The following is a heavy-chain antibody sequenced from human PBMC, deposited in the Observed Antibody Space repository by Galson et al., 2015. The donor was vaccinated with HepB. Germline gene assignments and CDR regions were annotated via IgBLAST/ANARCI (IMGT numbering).Heavy chain of an antibody. CDR2: ISGSGGST. Sequence: LRLSCAASGFTFSSYAMSWVRQAPGKGLEWVSAISGSGGSTYYADSVKGRFTISRDNSKNTLYLQMNSLRAEDTAVYYCAKDSLGGVIPGIAAAGPLLFDCWGQGTLVTVSS. J-gene: IGHJ4*02. CDR3: AKDSLGGVIPGIAAAGPLLFDC. V-gene: IGHV3-23*01. D-gene: IGHD6-13*01. CDR1: GFTFSSYA.